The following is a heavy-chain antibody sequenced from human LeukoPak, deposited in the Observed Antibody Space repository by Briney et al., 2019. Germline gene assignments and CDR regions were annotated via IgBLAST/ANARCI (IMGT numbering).Heavy chain of an antibody. Sequence: SETLSLTCTFSGGSISSYYWSWICQPPGKGLEWIGSSSYSGSPKYNPSLKRRVTISLDTSKNQFSLKVTSVTAADTALYYCAAGALAGPVYFYYIDVWGRGTTVTVSS. J-gene: IGHJ6*03. CDR3: AAGALAGPVYFYYIDV. D-gene: IGHD1-1*01. V-gene: IGHV4-59*08. CDR1: GGSISSYY. CDR2: SSYSGSP.